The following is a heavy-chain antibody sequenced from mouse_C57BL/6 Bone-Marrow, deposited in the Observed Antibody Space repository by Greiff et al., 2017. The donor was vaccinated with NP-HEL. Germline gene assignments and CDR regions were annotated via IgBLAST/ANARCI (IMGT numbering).Heavy chain of an antibody. J-gene: IGHJ2*01. V-gene: IGHV14-4*01. Sequence: EVKLQESGAELVRPGASVKLSCTASGFNIKDDYMHWVKQRPEQGLEWIGWIDPENGDTEYASKFQGKATITADTSSNTAYLQLSSLTSEDTAAYYGRSDAFHYFDDRGQGTTLTVAS. CDR3: RSDAFHYFDD. CDR2: IDPENGDT. CDR1: GFNIKDDY.